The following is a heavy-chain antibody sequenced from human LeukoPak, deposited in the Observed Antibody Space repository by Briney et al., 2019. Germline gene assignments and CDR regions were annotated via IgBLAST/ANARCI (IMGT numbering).Heavy chain of an antibody. V-gene: IGHV3-66*01. J-gene: IGHJ4*02. CDR3: ARVGDCGRASCYAIDY. D-gene: IGHD2-2*01. Sequence: GGSLRLSCAASGFTVSSNYMSWVRQAPGKGLEWVSIIYSGGSTYYPDSVRGRFIISRDISKNTLYLQMNSLRAEDTAVYYCARVGDCGRASCYAIDYWGQGTLVTVSS. CDR1: GFTVSSNY. CDR2: IYSGGST.